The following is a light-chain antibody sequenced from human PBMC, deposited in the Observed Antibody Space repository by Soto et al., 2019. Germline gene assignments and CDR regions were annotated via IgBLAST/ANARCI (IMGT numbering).Light chain of an antibody. J-gene: IGKJ2*01. Sequence: DIQMTQSPSSLSASVGDRVTITCRASQIISNVLNWYQQKPGKAPELLIYAASSLHSGVPSRFSGSGSGTNFTLTISSLQPEDFATYSCQQSYTTPYTFGQGTKLEIK. V-gene: IGKV1-39*01. CDR3: QQSYTTPYT. CDR1: QIISNV. CDR2: AAS.